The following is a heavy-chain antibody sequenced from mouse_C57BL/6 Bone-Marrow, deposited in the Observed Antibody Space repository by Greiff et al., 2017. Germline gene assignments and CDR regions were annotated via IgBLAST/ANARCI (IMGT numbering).Heavy chain of an antibody. CDR3: TLITTVVATRSYWYFDV. CDR2: IDPEDGDP. CDR1: GFNIKASY. J-gene: IGHJ1*03. V-gene: IGHV14-1*01. D-gene: IGHD1-1*01. Sequence: VQLHQSGAELVRPGASVKLSCTASGFNIKASYMHWVKQRPEQGLGWIGRIDPEDGDPAYAPKFRGKATLTADTSSNTAYLQLSSLTSEDTAVYYCTLITTVVATRSYWYFDVWGTGTTVTVSS.